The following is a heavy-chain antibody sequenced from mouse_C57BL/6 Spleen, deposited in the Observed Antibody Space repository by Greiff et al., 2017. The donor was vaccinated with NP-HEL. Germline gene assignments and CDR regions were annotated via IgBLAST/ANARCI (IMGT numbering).Heavy chain of an antibody. Sequence: EVQLQQSGGGLVKPGGSLKLSCAASGFTFSDYGMHWVRQAPEKGLEWVAYISSGSSTIYYADTVKGRFTISRDNAKNTLFLQMTSLRSEDTAMYYCARPLYDYDVVYYFDYWGQGTTLTVSS. CDR2: ISSGSSTI. V-gene: IGHV5-17*01. CDR1: GFTFSDYG. D-gene: IGHD2-4*01. J-gene: IGHJ2*01. CDR3: ARPLYDYDVVYYFDY.